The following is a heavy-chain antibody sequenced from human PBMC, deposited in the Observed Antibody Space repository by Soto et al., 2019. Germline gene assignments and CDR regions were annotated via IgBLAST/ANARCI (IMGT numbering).Heavy chain of an antibody. J-gene: IGHJ3*02. CDR2: INPNSGGT. D-gene: IGHD4-17*01. CDR1: GYTFTGYY. CDR3: ARGFDYAARNAFDI. V-gene: IGHV1-2*02. Sequence: VSCKASGYTFTGYYMHWVRQAPGQGLEWMGWINPNSGGTNYAQKFQGRVTMTRDTSISTAYMEMSRLRSDDTAVYYCARGFDYAARNAFDIWGQGTMVTV.